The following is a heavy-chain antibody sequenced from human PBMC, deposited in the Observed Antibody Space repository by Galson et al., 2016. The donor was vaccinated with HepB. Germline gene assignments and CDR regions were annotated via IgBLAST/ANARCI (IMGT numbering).Heavy chain of an antibody. D-gene: IGHD3-22*01. V-gene: IGHV3-7*03. Sequence: SLRLSCAGSGFNFNSYWMTWVRQAPGKGLEWVANTKQDGSKISYVDSVMGRVTISRDNDKNSLYLQMNGLRAEDTAMYYCSRDRTYYSGTTYYDIFDIWGQGTMVTVSS. CDR1: GFNFNSYW. J-gene: IGHJ3*02. CDR3: SRDRTYYSGTTYYDIFDI. CDR2: TKQDGSKI.